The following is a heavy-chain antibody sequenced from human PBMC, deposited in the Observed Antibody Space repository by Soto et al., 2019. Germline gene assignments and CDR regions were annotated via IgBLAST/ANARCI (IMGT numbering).Heavy chain of an antibody. CDR2: ISAYNGNT. CDR3: ARDPIQGYCSGGSCYGWFDP. D-gene: IGHD2-15*01. CDR1: GYTFTSYA. V-gene: IGHV1-18*01. Sequence: ASVKVSCKASGYTFTSYAMHWVRQAPGQGLEWMGWISAYNGNTNYAQKLQGRVTMTTDTSTSTAYMELRSLRSDDTAVYYCARDPIQGYCSGGSCYGWFDPWGQGTLVTVSS. J-gene: IGHJ5*02.